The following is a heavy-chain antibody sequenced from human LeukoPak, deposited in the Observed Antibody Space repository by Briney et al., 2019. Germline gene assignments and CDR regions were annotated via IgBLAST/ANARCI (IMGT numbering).Heavy chain of an antibody. CDR1: GFTFNNYG. V-gene: IGHV3-23*01. J-gene: IGHJ3*01. CDR3: AKDIQLST. Sequence: GRSLRLSCAASGFTFNNYGMHCVRQAPGKGLEWVSLIGASGESTYYADSVKGRFTISRDNSKNTLSLQMNSLRVEDTAMYFCAKDIQLSTWGLGTMVTVSS. D-gene: IGHD5-24*01. CDR2: IGASGEST.